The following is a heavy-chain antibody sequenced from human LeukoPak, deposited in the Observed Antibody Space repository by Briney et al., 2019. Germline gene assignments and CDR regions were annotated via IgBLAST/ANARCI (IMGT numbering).Heavy chain of an antibody. CDR3: ARDFWSADWYFDL. J-gene: IGHJ2*01. D-gene: IGHD3/OR15-3a*01. CDR1: GFRFGTHW. CDR2: IKQDGSED. Sequence: GKSLRLSCVASGFRFGTHWMSWVRQAPGKGLEWVANIKQDGSEDYYGDSVKGRFTISRDNAKNSLYLDMNNPRGEDTAVYYCARDFWSADWYFDLWGRGTLVTVSS. V-gene: IGHV3-7*01.